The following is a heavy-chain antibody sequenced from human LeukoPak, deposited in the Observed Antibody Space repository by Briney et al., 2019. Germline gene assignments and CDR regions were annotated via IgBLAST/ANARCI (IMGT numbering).Heavy chain of an antibody. CDR3: ASFEYSSSYYFDY. CDR2: IYYSGST. J-gene: IGHJ4*02. V-gene: IGHV4-59*01. Sequence: SETLSLTCTVSGGSISSYYWSWIRQPPGKGLEWIGYIYYSGSTNYNPSLKSRVTISVDTSKNQFSLKLSSVIAADTAVYYCASFEYSSSYYFDYWGQGTLVTVSS. CDR1: GGSISSYY. D-gene: IGHD6-6*01.